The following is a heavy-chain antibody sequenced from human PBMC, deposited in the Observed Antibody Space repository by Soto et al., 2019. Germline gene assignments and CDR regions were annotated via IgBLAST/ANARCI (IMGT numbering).Heavy chain of an antibody. CDR3: ASYGDYTGGYFDL. V-gene: IGHV4-31*03. Sequence: QVQLQESGPGLVKPSQTLSLTCTVSGGSISSGGYYWSWIRQHPGKGLEWIGYIYYSGSTYYNPALTSRLTVSRDTSKSQWSLKLSSVTAADTAVYYCASYGDYTGGYFDLWGRGTLVTVSS. J-gene: IGHJ2*01. CDR1: GGSISSGGYY. D-gene: IGHD4-17*01. CDR2: IYYSGST.